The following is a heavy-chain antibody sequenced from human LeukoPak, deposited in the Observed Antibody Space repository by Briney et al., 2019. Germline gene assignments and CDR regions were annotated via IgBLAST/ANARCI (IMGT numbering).Heavy chain of an antibody. CDR2: IYSGGST. J-gene: IGHJ6*02. D-gene: IGHD3-3*02. Sequence: PGGSLRLSCVASGFTVSSNYMSWVRQAPGKGLEWVSVIYSGGSTYYADSVKGRFTISRDSSKNTLYLQMNSLRAEDTAVYYCARDPINTLGMDVWGQGTTVTVSS. CDR3: ARDPINTLGMDV. V-gene: IGHV3-53*01. CDR1: GFTVSSNY.